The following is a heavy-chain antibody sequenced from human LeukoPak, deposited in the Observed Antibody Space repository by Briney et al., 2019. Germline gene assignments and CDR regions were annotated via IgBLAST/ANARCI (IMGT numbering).Heavy chain of an antibody. D-gene: IGHD1-26*01. CDR3: ARCFYGSSTRYYYYGMDV. J-gene: IGHJ6*02. CDR2: IIPIFGTA. V-gene: IGHV1-69*05. Sequence: GASVKVSCKASGGTFSSYAISWVRQAPGQGLEWTGGIIPIFGTANYAQKLQGRVTMTTDTSTSTAYMELRSLRSDDTAVYYCARCFYGSSTRYYYYGMDVWGQGTTVTVSS. CDR1: GGTFSSYA.